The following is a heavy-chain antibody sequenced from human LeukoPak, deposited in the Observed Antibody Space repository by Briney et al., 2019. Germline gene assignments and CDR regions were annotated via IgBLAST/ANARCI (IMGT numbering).Heavy chain of an antibody. V-gene: IGHV3-33*01. J-gene: IGHJ4*02. Sequence: GGSLRLSCAASGFTFSSYGMHWVRQAPGKGLEWVAVIWYDGSNKYYADSVKGRFTISRDNSKNTLYLQMNSLRAEDTAVYYCAREGIAAAGNPIFDYWGQGTLVTVSS. D-gene: IGHD6-13*01. CDR2: IWYDGSNK. CDR3: AREGIAAAGNPIFDY. CDR1: GFTFSSYG.